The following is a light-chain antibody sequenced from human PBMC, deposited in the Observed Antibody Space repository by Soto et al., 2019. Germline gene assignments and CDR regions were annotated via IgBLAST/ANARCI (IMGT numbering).Light chain of an antibody. J-gene: IGLJ1*01. CDR3: SSYTSSSTYV. V-gene: IGLV2-18*02. CDR1: SSDVGSYNR. CDR2: EVS. Sequence: QSVLTQPPSVSGSPGQSVTISCTGTSSDVGSYNRVSWYQQSPGTAPKLMIYEVSNRPSGVPDRFSGSKSGNTASLTISGLQAEDEADYYCSSYTSSSTYVXGTGTKVTV.